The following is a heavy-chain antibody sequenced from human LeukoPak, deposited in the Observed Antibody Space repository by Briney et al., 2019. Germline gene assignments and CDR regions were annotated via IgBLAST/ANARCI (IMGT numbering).Heavy chain of an antibody. J-gene: IGHJ4*02. CDR2: ISSSSSYT. CDR1: GFTFSDYY. D-gene: IGHD3-10*01. V-gene: IGHV3-11*06. CDR3: ASGYTYYYGSGSYH. Sequence: GGSLRLSCAASGFTFSDYYMSWIRQAPGKGLEWVSYISSSSSYTNYTDSVKGRFTISRDNAKNSLYLQMDSLRAEDTAVYYCASGYTYYYGSGSYHWGQGTLVTVSS.